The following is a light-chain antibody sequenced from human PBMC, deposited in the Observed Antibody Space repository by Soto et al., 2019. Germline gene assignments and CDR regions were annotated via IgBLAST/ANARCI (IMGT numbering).Light chain of an antibody. CDR1: QSVSSSY. CDR2: GAS. CDR3: QHYNNWPHT. V-gene: IGKV3-15*01. J-gene: IGKJ2*01. Sequence: EIVLTQSPGTLSFSPGERATLSCRASQSVSSSYLAWYQQKPGQAPRLLIYGASTRATGVPARFGGNGSGTEFTLTISSLQSEDFAVYYCQHYNNWPHTFGQGTKVDIK.